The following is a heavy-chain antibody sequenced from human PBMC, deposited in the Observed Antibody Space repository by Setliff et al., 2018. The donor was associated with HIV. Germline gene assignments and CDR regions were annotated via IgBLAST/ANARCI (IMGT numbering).Heavy chain of an antibody. CDR2: ISAYSGNT. V-gene: IGHV1-18*01. D-gene: IGHD3-3*01. CDR3: ARVAWYYSFWSGLGDAFDI. CDR1: GYTFTSYG. Sequence: ASVRVSCKASGYTFTSYGISWVRQAPGQGLEWMGWISAYSGNTNYAQKLQGRVTMTTDTSTSTAYMELRSLRSDDTAVYYCARVAWYYSFWSGLGDAFDIWGQGTMVTVSS. J-gene: IGHJ3*02.